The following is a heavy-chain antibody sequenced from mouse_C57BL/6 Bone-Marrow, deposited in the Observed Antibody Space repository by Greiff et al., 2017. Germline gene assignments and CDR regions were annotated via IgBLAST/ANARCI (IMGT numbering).Heavy chain of an antibody. D-gene: IGHD1-1*01. J-gene: IGHJ4*01. V-gene: IGHV6-6*01. CDR1: GFTFSDAW. CDR3: TRQGDYYGSRDYYAMDY. Sequence: VKLMESGGGLVQPGGSMKLSCAASGFTFSDAWMDWVRQSPEKGLEWVAEIRNKANNHATYYAESVKGRFTISRDDSKSSVYLQMNSLRAEDTGIHYCTRQGDYYGSRDYYAMDYWGQGTSVTVSS. CDR2: IRNKANNHAT.